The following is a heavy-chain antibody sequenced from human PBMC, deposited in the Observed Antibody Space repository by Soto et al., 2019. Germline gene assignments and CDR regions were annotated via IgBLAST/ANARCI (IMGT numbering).Heavy chain of an antibody. CDR2: ISYDGSNK. Sequence: PGGSLRLSCAASGFTFSSYGMHWVRQAPGKGLEWVAVISYDGSNKHYADSVKGRFTISRDNSKNTLYLQMNSLRAEDTAVYYCAKGGVLEWLLAPDYWGQGTLVTVSS. V-gene: IGHV3-30*18. CDR1: GFTFSSYG. D-gene: IGHD3-3*01. J-gene: IGHJ4*02. CDR3: AKGGVLEWLLAPDY.